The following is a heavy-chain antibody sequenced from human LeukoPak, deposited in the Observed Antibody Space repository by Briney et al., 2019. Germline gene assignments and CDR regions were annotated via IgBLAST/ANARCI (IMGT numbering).Heavy chain of an antibody. CDR3: ARDRSTARPDFAFDI. D-gene: IGHD3-3*01. CDR2: INHSGST. J-gene: IGHJ3*02. CDR1: GGSFSGYY. Sequence: SETLSLTCAVYGGSFSGYYWSWIRQPPGKGLEWIGEINHSGSTNYNPSLKSRVTISVDTSKNQFSLKLSSVTAADTAVYYCARDRSTARPDFAFDIWAKGQWSPSLQ. V-gene: IGHV4-34*01.